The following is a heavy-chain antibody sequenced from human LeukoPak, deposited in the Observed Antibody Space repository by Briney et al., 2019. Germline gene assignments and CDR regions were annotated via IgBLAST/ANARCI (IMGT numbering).Heavy chain of an antibody. D-gene: IGHD3-22*01. CDR3: ARDNFTTLYDSSGSPDY. J-gene: IGHJ4*02. Sequence: ASVKVSCKASGGTFSSYAISWVRQAPGQGLEWMGRIIPILGIANYAQKFQGRVTITADKSTSTAYMELSSLRSEDTAVYYCARDNFTTLYDSSGSPDYWGQGTLVTVSS. V-gene: IGHV1-69*04. CDR2: IIPILGIA. CDR1: GGTFSSYA.